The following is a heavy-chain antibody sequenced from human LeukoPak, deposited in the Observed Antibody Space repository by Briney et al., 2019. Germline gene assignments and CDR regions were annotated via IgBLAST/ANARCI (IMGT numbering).Heavy chain of an antibody. CDR1: GGSFSGYY. CDR2: IYYSGST. Sequence: SETLSLTCAVYGGSFSGYYWSWIRQHPGKGLEWIGYIYYSGSTYYNPSLKSRVTISVDTSKNQFSLKLSSVTAADTAVYYCARVAPSRDSSSWYSWFDPWGQGTLVTVSS. J-gene: IGHJ5*02. V-gene: IGHV4-31*11. CDR3: ARVAPSRDSSSWYSWFDP. D-gene: IGHD6-13*01.